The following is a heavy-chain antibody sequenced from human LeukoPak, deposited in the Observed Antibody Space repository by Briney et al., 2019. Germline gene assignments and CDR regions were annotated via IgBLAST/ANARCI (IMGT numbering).Heavy chain of an antibody. CDR2: ISYDGRQN. J-gene: IGHJ4*02. Sequence: GRSLRLSCAASGFTFSTYAMNWVRQAPGKGLKWVAVISYDGRQNYYADSVKGRFTISRDNSKNTLYLQMNSRRDEDSAAYYCARVYLERLTAGYFDHWGQGTWVTVSP. CDR1: GFTFSTYA. D-gene: IGHD2-8*01. CDR3: ARVYLERLTAGYFDH. V-gene: IGHV3-30*04.